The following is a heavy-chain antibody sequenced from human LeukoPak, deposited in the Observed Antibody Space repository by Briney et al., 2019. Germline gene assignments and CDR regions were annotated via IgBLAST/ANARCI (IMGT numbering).Heavy chain of an antibody. Sequence: GASVKVSCKASGYTFTSYGISWVRQAPGQGLEWMGWISAYNGNTNYAQKFQGRVTITRNTSISTAYMELSSLRSEDTAVYYCARGTPCGGDCYSIDYWGQGTLVTVSS. V-gene: IGHV1-18*01. CDR1: GYTFTSYG. D-gene: IGHD2-21*01. CDR2: ISAYNGNT. CDR3: ARGTPCGGDCYSIDY. J-gene: IGHJ4*02.